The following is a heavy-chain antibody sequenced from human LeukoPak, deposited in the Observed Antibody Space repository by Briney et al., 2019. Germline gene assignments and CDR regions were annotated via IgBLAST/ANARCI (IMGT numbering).Heavy chain of an antibody. CDR1: GFSFSTYG. V-gene: IGHV3-30*02. CDR2: IRYDGSNK. D-gene: IGHD6-6*01. Sequence: GGSLRLSCASSGFSFSTYGMHWVRQAPGKGLEWVAFIRYDGSNKFYADSVKDRFTISRDNSKNTLYLQMNSLRGEDTAVYYYAKGEYSSSSQVFDYWGQGTLVTVSS. CDR3: AKGEYSSSSQVFDY. J-gene: IGHJ4*02.